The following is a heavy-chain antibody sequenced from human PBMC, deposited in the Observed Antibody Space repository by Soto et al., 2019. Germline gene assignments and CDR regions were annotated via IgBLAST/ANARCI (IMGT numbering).Heavy chain of an antibody. CDR1: GGTFSSYA. V-gene: IGHV1-69*12. CDR3: ASHYDSSGYYYRGLDY. CDR2: IIPIFGTA. Sequence: QVQLVQSGAEVKKPGSSVKVSCKASGGTFSSYAISWVRQAPGQGLEWMGGIIPIFGTADYAQKCKGRVTITAEESTSTGNMELSSLRSEDTAVYYCASHYDSSGYYYRGLDYWGQGTLVTVSS. J-gene: IGHJ4*02. D-gene: IGHD3-22*01.